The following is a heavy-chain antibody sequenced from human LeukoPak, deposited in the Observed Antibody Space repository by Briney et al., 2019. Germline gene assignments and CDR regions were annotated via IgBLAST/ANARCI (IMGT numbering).Heavy chain of an antibody. CDR3: ARVWGQLVHGHYFDY. D-gene: IGHD6-13*01. CDR1: GYTFTRYY. V-gene: IGHV1-2*02. J-gene: IGHJ4*02. CDR2: INPNSGGT. Sequence: ASVKVSCKASGYTFTRYYMHWVRQAPGQGLEWMGWINPNSGGTNYAQKFQGRVTMTRDTSISTAYMELSRLRSDDTAVYYCARVWGQLVHGHYFDYWGQGTLVTVSS.